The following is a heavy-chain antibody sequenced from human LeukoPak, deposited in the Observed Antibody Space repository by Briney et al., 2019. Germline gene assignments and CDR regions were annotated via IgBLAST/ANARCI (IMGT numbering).Heavy chain of an antibody. V-gene: IGHV1-46*01. D-gene: IGHD3-22*01. Sequence: ASVKVSCKASGYTFTSYYIHWVRQAPGQGLEWMGIINPSGGSTTYAQKFQDRVTMTGDTSTSTVYMELSSLRSEDTAVYYCARDHRAYYDSSGYFPYWGQGTLVTVSS. J-gene: IGHJ4*02. CDR1: GYTFTSYY. CDR3: ARDHRAYYDSSGYFPY. CDR2: INPSGGST.